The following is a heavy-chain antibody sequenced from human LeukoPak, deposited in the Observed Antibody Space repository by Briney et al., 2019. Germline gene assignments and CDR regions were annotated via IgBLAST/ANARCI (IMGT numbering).Heavy chain of an antibody. Sequence: ASVKVSCKASGYTFTNYAMNWVRQAPGQGLEWMGWINTDTGNPTYAQGFTRRLVFSLDTSASTAYLQISSLKAEDTAVYYCARTLFGDQYQLLHNWFDPWGQGTLVTVSP. CDR2: INTDTGNP. V-gene: IGHV7-4-1*02. J-gene: IGHJ5*02. D-gene: IGHD2-2*01. CDR3: ARTLFGDQYQLLHNWFDP. CDR1: GYTFTNYA.